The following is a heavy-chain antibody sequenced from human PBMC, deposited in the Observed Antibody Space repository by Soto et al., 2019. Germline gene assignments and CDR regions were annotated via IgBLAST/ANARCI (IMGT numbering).Heavy chain of an antibody. Sequence: EVQLVESGGGLVKPGGSLRLSCAASGFTFSSYSMNWVRQAPGKGLEWVSSISSSSSYIYYADSVKGRFTISKDNAKNSLYLQMNSLRAEDTAVYYCARDLYSSSARYFDYWGQGTLVTVSS. V-gene: IGHV3-21*01. CDR1: GFTFSSYS. CDR3: ARDLYSSSARYFDY. CDR2: ISSSSSYI. D-gene: IGHD6-6*01. J-gene: IGHJ4*02.